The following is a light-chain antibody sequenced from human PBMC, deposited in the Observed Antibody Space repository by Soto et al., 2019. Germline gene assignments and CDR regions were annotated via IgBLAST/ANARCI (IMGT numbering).Light chain of an antibody. CDR2: TTS. J-gene: IGKJ5*01. Sequence: DIQMTQSPSSVSASVGDRVTITCRASQGIGKWIAWYQQKPGRAPKLLIYTTSILQTGVPSRFTGSGFGTDFTLTISNLQPEDSATYYCQQANSFPITFGQGTQLDMK. CDR1: QGIGKW. CDR3: QQANSFPIT. V-gene: IGKV1-12*01.